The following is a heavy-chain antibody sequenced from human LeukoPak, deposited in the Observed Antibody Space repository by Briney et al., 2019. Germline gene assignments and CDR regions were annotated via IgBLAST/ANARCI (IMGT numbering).Heavy chain of an antibody. J-gene: IGHJ5*02. D-gene: IGHD2-2*01. V-gene: IGHV4-39*01. CDR3: ARAGGYCSSTSCFEFDP. CDR2: IYYSGST. Sequence: SETLSLTCAVSGGSISSSSYYWGWIRQPPGKGLEWIGSIYYSGSTYYNPSLKSRVTISVDTPKNQFSLKLSSVTAADTAVYYCARAGGYCSSTSCFEFDPWGQGTLVTVSS. CDR1: GGSISSSSYY.